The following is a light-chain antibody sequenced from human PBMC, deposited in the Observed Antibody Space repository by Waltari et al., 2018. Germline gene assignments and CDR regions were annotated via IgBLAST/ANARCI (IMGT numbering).Light chain of an antibody. Sequence: QSALTQPASVSGSPGQSITISCTGASSDIGSYNLVSWYQQHPGKAPKLMVYDVFYRPPGVSNRFSASKSGNTASLTISGLQAEDEADYYCCSYAGSYTWVFGGGTKLTVL. CDR1: SSDIGSYNL. CDR2: DVF. J-gene: IGLJ3*02. CDR3: CSYAGSYTWV. V-gene: IGLV2-23*02.